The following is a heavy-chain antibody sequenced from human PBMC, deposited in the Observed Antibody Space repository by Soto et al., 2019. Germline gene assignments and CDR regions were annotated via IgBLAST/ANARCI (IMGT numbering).Heavy chain of an antibody. D-gene: IGHD3-3*01. V-gene: IGHV4-38-2*01. J-gene: IGHJ6*02. CDR1: GYSISSGYY. Sequence: PSETLSLTCAVSGYSISSGYYWGWIRQPPGKGLEWIGSSYHSGSPYYNPSLKSRVTISVDTSKNQFSLKVRSVTAADTAVYYCARDTIFGVDNYHYGMDVWGQGTTVTVSS. CDR3: ARDTIFGVDNYHYGMDV. CDR2: SYHSGSP.